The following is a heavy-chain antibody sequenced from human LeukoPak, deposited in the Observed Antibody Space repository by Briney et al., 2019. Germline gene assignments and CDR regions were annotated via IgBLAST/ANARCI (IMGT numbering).Heavy chain of an antibody. CDR3: ARVKVRGSYPGFDY. J-gene: IGHJ4*02. D-gene: IGHD1-26*01. CDR1: GYTFTSKG. V-gene: IGHV1-18*01. Sequence: GASVKVSCKASGYTFTSKGISWVRQAPGQGLEWMGWISAYNGNTNYAQKLQGRVTMTTDTSTSTAYMELRSLGSDDTAVYYCARVKVRGSYPGFDYWGQGTLVTVSS. CDR2: ISAYNGNT.